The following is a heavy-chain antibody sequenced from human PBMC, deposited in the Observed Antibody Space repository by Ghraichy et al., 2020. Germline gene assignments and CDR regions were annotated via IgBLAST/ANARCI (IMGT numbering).Heavy chain of an antibody. D-gene: IGHD3-22*01. J-gene: IGHJ3*02. Sequence: GGSLRLSCAASAFTFSSYAMTWVRQAPGKGLEWVSTIRGSGSSTYYTDSVKGRFTISRDNSKNTLYLQMNSLRAEDTAVYYCAKDRDYYDSSGYYFNAFDIWGQGTLVTVDS. CDR2: IRGSGSST. V-gene: IGHV3-23*01. CDR3: AKDRDYYDSSGYYFNAFDI. CDR1: AFTFSSYA.